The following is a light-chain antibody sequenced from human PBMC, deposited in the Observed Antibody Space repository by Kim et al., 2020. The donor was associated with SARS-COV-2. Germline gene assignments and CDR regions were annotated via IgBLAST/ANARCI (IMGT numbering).Light chain of an antibody. V-gene: IGKV1-27*01. CDR1: QDIANS. J-gene: IGKJ1*01. CDR3: QKYNSAPWT. Sequence: DIQLTQSPSSLSASIGDRVTITCRASQDIANSLAWYQQKPGKVPQVLIYAASTLQSGVPSRFSGSGSGTEFTLTIHSLQTEDVATYYCQKYNSAPWTFGPGTKVDIK. CDR2: AAS.